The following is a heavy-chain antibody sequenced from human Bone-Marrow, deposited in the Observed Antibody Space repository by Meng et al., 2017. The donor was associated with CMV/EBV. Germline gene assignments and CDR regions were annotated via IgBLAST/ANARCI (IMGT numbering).Heavy chain of an antibody. CDR1: GFTFTNFG. J-gene: IGHJ4*02. CDR3: ARGGRGERDYYLEH. CDR2: ISCDSGDR. Sequence: ASVKVSCKTSGFTFTNFGIGWVRLVPGQGLEWMGWISCDSGDRRYAQKFQGRLTLTTDTARRTAYMEMGGLTSDDTAVYYCARGGRGERDYYLEHWCQGTLVTVSS. V-gene: IGHV1-18*01. D-gene: IGHD3-16*01.